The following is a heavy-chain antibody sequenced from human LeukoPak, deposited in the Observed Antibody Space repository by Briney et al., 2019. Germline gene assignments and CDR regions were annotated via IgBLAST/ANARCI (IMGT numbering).Heavy chain of an antibody. Sequence: GGSLRLSCAASGFTFSSYDMNWVRQAPGKGLEWVSYISPSSTRIDYAASVRGRFTISRDNAKRSLYLQMSSLRAEDTAVYYCATQRGLLANNWFDPWGQGTLVTVSS. D-gene: IGHD3-10*01. V-gene: IGHV3-48*04. CDR1: GFTFSSYD. CDR3: ATQRGLLANNWFDP. CDR2: ISPSSTRI. J-gene: IGHJ5*02.